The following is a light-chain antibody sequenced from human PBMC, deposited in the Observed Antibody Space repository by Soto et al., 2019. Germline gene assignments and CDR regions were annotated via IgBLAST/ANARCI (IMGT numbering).Light chain of an antibody. J-gene: IGKJ2*01. CDR2: GAS. CDR3: HQYNNWPLYT. Sequence: EIVMTQSPATLSVSPGERATLSCRASQSVSSNLAWYQQKPGQALRLLIYGASTRAPGIPARFSGSGSGTEFTLTISRLQSEDFAVYFCHQYNNWPLYTFGQGTKLEIK. V-gene: IGKV3-15*01. CDR1: QSVSSN.